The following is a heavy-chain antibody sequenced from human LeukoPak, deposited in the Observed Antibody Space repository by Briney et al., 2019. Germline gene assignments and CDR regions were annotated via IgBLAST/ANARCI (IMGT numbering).Heavy chain of an antibody. CDR3: ARCIGSGWNDNWYFDL. CDR2: ISYDGGNK. J-gene: IGHJ2*01. CDR1: GFTFNRYA. V-gene: IGHV3-30*14. Sequence: GGSLRLSCTASGFTFNRYAIHWVRQAPGRGLEWVAFISYDGGNKYYADSVKGRFTVSRDNSKNTLYLQMNSLRAEDTAVYYCARCIGSGWNDNWYFDLWGRGTLVTVSS. D-gene: IGHD6-19*01.